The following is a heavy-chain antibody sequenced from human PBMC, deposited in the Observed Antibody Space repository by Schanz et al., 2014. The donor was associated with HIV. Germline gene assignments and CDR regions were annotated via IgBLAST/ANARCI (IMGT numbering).Heavy chain of an antibody. Sequence: QVQLQESGPGPVKPSETLSLTCTVSGDSISSYYWNWIRQPAGKGLEWIGHIYSSGSTKYNPSLKSRLTMSVDSSKNQLSLKLSSVTAADTAVYYCARQRQTEGYCSGGSCGGWGWFDPWGQGTLVTVSS. D-gene: IGHD2-15*01. CDR2: IYSSGST. J-gene: IGHJ5*02. V-gene: IGHV4-4*07. CDR1: GDSISSYY. CDR3: ARQRQTEGYCSGGSCGGWGWFDP.